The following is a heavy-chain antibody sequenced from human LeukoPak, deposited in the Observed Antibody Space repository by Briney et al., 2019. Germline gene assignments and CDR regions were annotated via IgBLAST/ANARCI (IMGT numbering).Heavy chain of an antibody. Sequence: SETLSLTCTVSGGSISTYYWSWIRQPPGKRLEWIGYTYYSGNTNYNPSLKSRVTISVDTSKNQFSLKLSSVTAADTAVYYCARVGSRNFDLWGRGTLVTVSS. J-gene: IGHJ2*01. CDR2: TYYSGNT. V-gene: IGHV4-59*01. CDR1: GGSISTYY. CDR3: ARVGSRNFDL. D-gene: IGHD6-6*01.